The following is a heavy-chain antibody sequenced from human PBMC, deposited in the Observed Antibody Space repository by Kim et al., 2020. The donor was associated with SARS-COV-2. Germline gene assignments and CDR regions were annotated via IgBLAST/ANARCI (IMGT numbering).Heavy chain of an antibody. D-gene: IGHD3-9*01. CDR3: ASPLAGFRYFAA. CDR1: GYSFTSYW. CDR2: IYPGDSDT. V-gene: IGHV5-51*01. J-gene: IGHJ5*02. Sequence: GESLKISCKASGYSFTSYWIAWVRQMPGKGLEWMGSIYPGDSDTKYSPSFQGHVAVSADKSISTAYLQWSSLKASDTAMYYCASPLAGFRYFAAWGQGTLVTVSS.